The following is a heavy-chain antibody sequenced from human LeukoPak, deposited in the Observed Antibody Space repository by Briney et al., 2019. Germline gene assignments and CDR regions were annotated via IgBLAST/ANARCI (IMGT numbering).Heavy chain of an antibody. J-gene: IGHJ4*02. CDR3: AKDGRFRGYCTNGVCYGFDY. Sequence: HSGGSLRLSCAASGFTFDDYAMHWVRQAPGKGLEWVSGISWNSGSIGYADSVKGRFTISRDNAKNSLYLQMNSLRAEDTALYYCAKDGRFRGYCTNGVCYGFDYWGQGTLVTVSS. V-gene: IGHV3-9*01. CDR2: ISWNSGSI. D-gene: IGHD2-8*01. CDR1: GFTFDDYA.